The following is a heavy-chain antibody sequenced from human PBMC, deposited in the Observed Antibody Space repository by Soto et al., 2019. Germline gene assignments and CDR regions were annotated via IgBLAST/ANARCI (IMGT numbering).Heavy chain of an antibody. V-gene: IGHV1-8*01. Sequence: ASVKVSCKASGYTFTSYDINWVRQATGQGLEWMGWMNPNSGNTGYAQKFQGRVTMTRNTSISTAYMELSSLRSEDTAVYYCARGQGRRVASRLYYYYYYMYFWGKGTTVTVS. J-gene: IGHJ6*03. CDR3: ARGQGRRVASRLYYYYYYMYF. CDR1: GYTFTSYD. CDR2: MNPNSGNT. D-gene: IGHD5-12*01.